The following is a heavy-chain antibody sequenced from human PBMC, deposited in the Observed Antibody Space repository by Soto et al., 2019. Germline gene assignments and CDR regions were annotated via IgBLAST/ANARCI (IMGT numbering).Heavy chain of an antibody. CDR2: IRDSGDST. Sequence: GGSLRLSCAVSGFTFSSYAMNWVRQAPGKGLEWVSAIRDSGDSTYYADSVKGRFTISRENSKNTLFLQMSSLRAEDTATYYCAKATSRGIVVMPAALDYWGQGTLVTVSS. D-gene: IGHD2-2*01. V-gene: IGHV3-23*01. CDR1: GFTFSSYA. J-gene: IGHJ4*02. CDR3: AKATSRGIVVMPAALDY.